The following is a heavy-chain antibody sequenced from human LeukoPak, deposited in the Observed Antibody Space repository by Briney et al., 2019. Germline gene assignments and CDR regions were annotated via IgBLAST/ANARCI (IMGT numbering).Heavy chain of an antibody. CDR1: GGTFSSYA. Sequence: SVKVSCKASGGTFSSYAISWVRQAPGQGLEWMGGIIPIFGTANYAQKFQGRVTNTTDESTSTAYMELSSLRSEDTAVYYCATEAAGTGYNWFDPWGQGTLVTVSS. D-gene: IGHD6-13*01. V-gene: IGHV1-69*05. CDR3: ATEAAGTGYNWFDP. J-gene: IGHJ5*02. CDR2: IIPIFGTA.